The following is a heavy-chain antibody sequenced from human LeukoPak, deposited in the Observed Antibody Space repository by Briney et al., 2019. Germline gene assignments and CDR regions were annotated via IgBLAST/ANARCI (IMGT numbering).Heavy chain of an antibody. D-gene: IGHD3-3*01. J-gene: IGHJ6*02. CDR3: AKENGRFLEWLSYGMDV. Sequence: GGSLRLSCAASGFTFSTYAMIWVRQAPGKGLGVSAISGSGGDTYYADYVKGRFTISRDNSKNTLYLQMNSLRAEDTAVYCCAKENGRFLEWLSYGMDVWGQGTTVTVSS. V-gene: IGHV3-23*01. CDR2: ISGSGGDT. CDR1: GFTFSTYA.